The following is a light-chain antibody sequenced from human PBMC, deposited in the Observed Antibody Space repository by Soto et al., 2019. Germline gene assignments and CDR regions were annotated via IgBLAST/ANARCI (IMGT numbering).Light chain of an antibody. J-gene: IGLJ1*01. V-gene: IGLV2-23*02. CDR1: SSDVGSYNY. CDR3: CSYAGTTISYV. Sequence: VLTQPASVSGSPGQSITIPCTGTSSDVGSYNYVSWFQHHPGKAPKLIIYEVNKRPSGISDRFSGSKSGNTASLTISGLQAEDEADYYCCSYAGTTISYVFGTGTKVTVL. CDR2: EVN.